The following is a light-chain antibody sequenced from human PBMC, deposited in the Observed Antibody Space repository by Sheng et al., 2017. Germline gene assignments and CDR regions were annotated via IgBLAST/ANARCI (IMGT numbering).Light chain of an antibody. Sequence: EIVLTQSPATLSLSPGDTATLSCRASQSVGTYLAWYQQRPGQAPRLLIYDASNQASGITPRFSGGGSGTDFTLTINSLEPEDFAVYYCQQRSNWPSLFTFGPGTEGGYQT. CDR3: QQRSNWPSLFT. CDR2: DAS. CDR1: QSVGTY. V-gene: IGKV3-11*01. J-gene: IGKJ3*01.